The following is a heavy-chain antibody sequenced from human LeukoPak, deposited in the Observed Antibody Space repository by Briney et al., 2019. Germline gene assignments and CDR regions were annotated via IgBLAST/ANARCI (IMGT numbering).Heavy chain of an antibody. Sequence: GGSLRLSCAASGFTFSSYGMHWVRQAPGKGLEWVAFIRYDGSNKYYADSVKGRFTISRDNSKNTLYLQMNSLRAEDTAVYYCAGYYYDFWSGYNWFDPWGQGTLVTVSS. D-gene: IGHD3-3*01. V-gene: IGHV3-30*02. CDR2: IRYDGSNK. CDR3: AGYYYDFWSGYNWFDP. J-gene: IGHJ5*02. CDR1: GFTFSSYG.